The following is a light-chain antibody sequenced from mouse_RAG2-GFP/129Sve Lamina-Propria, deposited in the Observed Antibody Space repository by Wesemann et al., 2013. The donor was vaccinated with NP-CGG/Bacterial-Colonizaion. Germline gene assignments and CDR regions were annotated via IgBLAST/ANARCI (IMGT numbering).Light chain of an antibody. CDR3: QQYSNYPLT. Sequence: DIVMTQSHKFMSTSVGDRVSITCKASQDVGTAVAWYQQKPGQSPKLLIYWASTRHTGVPDRFTGSGSGTDFTLTISNMQSEDLVDYFCQQYSNYPLTFGAGTKL. CDR2: WAS. CDR1: QDVGTA. V-gene: IGKV6-23*01. J-gene: IGKJ5*01.